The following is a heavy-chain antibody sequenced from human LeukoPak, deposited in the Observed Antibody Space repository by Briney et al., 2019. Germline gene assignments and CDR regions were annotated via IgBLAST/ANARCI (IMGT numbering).Heavy chain of an antibody. D-gene: IGHD3-22*01. CDR3: ARRGGSYDSSGLSPLFFDY. CDR1: GYSFTSYW. CDR2: IYPGDSDT. J-gene: IGHJ4*02. Sequence: GESLKISCKGSGYSFTSYWIGWVRQMPGKGLKGMGIIYPGDSDTRYSPSFQGQVTISADKSISTAYLQWSSLKASDTAMYYCARRGGSYDSSGLSPLFFDYWGQGTLVTVSS. V-gene: IGHV5-51*01.